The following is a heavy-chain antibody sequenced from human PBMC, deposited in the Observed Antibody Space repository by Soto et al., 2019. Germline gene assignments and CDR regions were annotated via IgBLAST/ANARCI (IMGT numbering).Heavy chain of an antibody. CDR3: TTEAAGY. Sequence: EVQLVESGGGLVKPGGSLRLSCAASGFTFSNAWMSWVRQAPGKGLEWVGRIKSKTDGGTTEYAAPVKGRFTISTDNSKNTHYLQMTSLKTAETAVDYGTTEAAGYWGQGTLVTVSS. CDR1: GFTFSNAW. V-gene: IGHV3-15*01. J-gene: IGHJ4*02. CDR2: IKSKTDGGTT.